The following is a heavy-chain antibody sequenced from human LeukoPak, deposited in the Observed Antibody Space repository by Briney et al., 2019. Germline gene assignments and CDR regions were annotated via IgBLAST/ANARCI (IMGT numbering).Heavy chain of an antibody. CDR2: INPNSGGT. CDR3: ASPSDYGSGSYRY. CDR1: GYTFTGYY. V-gene: IGHV1-2*02. Sequence: ASVKLSCKASGYTFTGYYMHWVRQAPGQGLEWMGWINPNSGGTNYAQKFQGRVTMTRDTSISTAYMELSRLRSDDTAVYYCASPSDYGSGSYRYCGQGTLVTVSS. D-gene: IGHD3-10*01. J-gene: IGHJ4*02.